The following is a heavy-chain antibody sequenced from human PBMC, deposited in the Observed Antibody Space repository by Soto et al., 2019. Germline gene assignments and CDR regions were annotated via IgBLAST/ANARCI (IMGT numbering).Heavy chain of an antibody. D-gene: IGHD1-26*01. CDR2: IRSKAYGGTT. CDR3: TRDQGYSGSYYGY. J-gene: IGHJ4*02. Sequence: GGSLRLSCTASGFTFGDYAMSWFRQAPGKGLEWVGFIRSKAYGGTTEYAASVKGRFTISRDDSKSIAYLQMNSLKTEDTAVYYCTRDQGYSGSYYGYWGQGTLVTVSS. CDR1: GFTFGDYA. V-gene: IGHV3-49*03.